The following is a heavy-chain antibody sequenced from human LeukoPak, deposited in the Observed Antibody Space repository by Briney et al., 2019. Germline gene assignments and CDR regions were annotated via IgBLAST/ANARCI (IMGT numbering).Heavy chain of an antibody. CDR2: ISYSGTT. D-gene: IGHD3-10*01. CDR3: ARREVEMRASASGNWLGP. J-gene: IGHJ5*02. V-gene: IGHV4-59*08. Sequence: SETLSLTCTVSGGSISSSYWNWVRQPPGKGLEWIGRISYSGTTNYNPSLKSRVPISSDPSKNQFSLKLTSVTAADTAVYYCARREVEMRASASGNWLGPWGQGTLVTVSS. CDR1: GGSISSSY.